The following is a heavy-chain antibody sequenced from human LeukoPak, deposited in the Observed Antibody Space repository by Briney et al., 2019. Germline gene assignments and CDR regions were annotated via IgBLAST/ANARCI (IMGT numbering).Heavy chain of an antibody. V-gene: IGHV5-51*01. D-gene: IGHD2/OR15-2a*01. Sequence: GEPLQISCQASGYYFETHWLVWVRQLPGRGLEWMGVFWPGDSHTKYSPSIQGRVTLSAGQSITTAYLQFLNLQPSRLAIPLFARPLQFGNYFGGLDFWGQGTHVSVSS. CDR3: ARPLQFGNYFGGLDF. CDR1: GYYFETHW. J-gene: IGHJ4*02. CDR2: FWPGDSHT.